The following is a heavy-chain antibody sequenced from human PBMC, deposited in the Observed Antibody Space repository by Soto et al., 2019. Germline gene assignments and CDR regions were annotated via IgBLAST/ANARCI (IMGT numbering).Heavy chain of an antibody. CDR3: ARVGYYYGSGSYCGMDV. V-gene: IGHV4-4*02. CDR1: GASIRSNNW. Sequence: SETLSLTCAVSGASIRSNNWWSWVRQPPGKGLEWIGEIHHREGTNYNPSLKSRLTISVDKSENQFSLKVRSVTAADTAVYYCARVGYYYGSGSYCGMDVWGQGTTVTVSS. CDR2: IHHREGT. J-gene: IGHJ6*02. D-gene: IGHD3-10*01.